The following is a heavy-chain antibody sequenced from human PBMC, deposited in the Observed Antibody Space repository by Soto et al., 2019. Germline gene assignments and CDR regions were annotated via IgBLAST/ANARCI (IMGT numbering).Heavy chain of an antibody. J-gene: IGHJ6*02. D-gene: IGHD4-17*01. CDR2: IIPVFGTA. Sequence: QVQLVQSGAEVKKPGSSVRVSCKASGGTLSNYGISWVRQAPGQGLEWMGGIIPVFGTANYAQKFQGRVTITADESKSTVYMDVNSLRSEDTAVYYCSRGDATKIVVTTYYAMDVWGQGTTVSVSS. CDR3: SRGDATKIVVTTYYAMDV. V-gene: IGHV1-69*12. CDR1: GGTLSNYG.